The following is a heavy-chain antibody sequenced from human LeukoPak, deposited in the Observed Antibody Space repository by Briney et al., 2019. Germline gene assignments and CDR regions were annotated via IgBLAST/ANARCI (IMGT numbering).Heavy chain of an antibody. Sequence: GGSLRLSCGASEFTFSSHWMYWVRRAPGEGLVGVSRISGDGSSTNYADSVKGRFAISRDNAKNTLYLQMNSLRAEDTSVYYCARGSNGWSGIDYWGQGTLVTVSS. CDR2: ISGDGSST. CDR3: ARGSNGWSGIDY. J-gene: IGHJ4*02. D-gene: IGHD6-19*01. CDR1: EFTFSSHW. V-gene: IGHV3-74*01.